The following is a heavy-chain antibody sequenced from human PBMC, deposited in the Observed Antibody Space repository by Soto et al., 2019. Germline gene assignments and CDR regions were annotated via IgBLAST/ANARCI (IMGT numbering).Heavy chain of an antibody. CDR3: ARDSLDIVVVVAATSYFDY. V-gene: IGHV3-30-3*01. J-gene: IGHJ4*02. D-gene: IGHD2-15*01. Sequence: GGSLGPSWETSGFTSSSYTMHWVRQAPGKGLEWVAVISYDGSNKYYADSVKGRFTISRDNSKNTLYLQMNSLRAEDTAVYYCARDSLDIVVVVAATSYFDYWGQGTLVTVSS. CDR1: GFTSSSYT. CDR2: ISYDGSNK.